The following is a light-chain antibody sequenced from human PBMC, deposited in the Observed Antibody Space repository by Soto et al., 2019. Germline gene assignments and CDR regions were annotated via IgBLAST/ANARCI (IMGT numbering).Light chain of an antibody. V-gene: IGKV3-15*01. CDR2: DAS. CDR1: KSVGTN. CDR3: HQYNSWAT. J-gene: IGKJ1*01. Sequence: EVVLTQSPATLSVSPGERATLSCRASKSVGTNLAWYQQKPGQAPRLLIYDASKRATDIPPRFSGGGSGTEFTLTISSLQSEDFAVYHCHQYNSWATFGQGTKVDIK.